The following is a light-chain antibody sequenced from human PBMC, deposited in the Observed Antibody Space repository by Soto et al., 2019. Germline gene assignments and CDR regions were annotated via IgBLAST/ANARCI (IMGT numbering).Light chain of an antibody. V-gene: IGLV2-14*01. CDR3: SSYTSSSPWV. J-gene: IGLJ3*02. CDR2: DVS. Sequence: QSALTQPASVSGSPGQSITISCTGTSSDVGCYNYVSWYQQHPGKAPKLMIYDVSNRPSGVSNRFSGSKSGNTASLTISGLQAEDEADYYCSSYTSSSPWVFGGGIKLTVL. CDR1: SSDVGCYNY.